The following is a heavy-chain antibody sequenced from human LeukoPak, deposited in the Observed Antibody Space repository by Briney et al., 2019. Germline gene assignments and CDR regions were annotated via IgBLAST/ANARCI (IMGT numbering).Heavy chain of an antibody. V-gene: IGHV4-4*07. Sequence: PSETLSLTCTVSGGSISSYYWSWIRQPPGKGLEWIGRIYTSGSTNYNPSLKSRVTMSVDTSKNQFSLKLSSVTAADTAVYYCAREIGAYYYYYMDVWGKGTTVTISS. CDR3: AREIGAYYYYYMDV. J-gene: IGHJ6*03. D-gene: IGHD3-22*01. CDR1: GGSISSYY. CDR2: IYTSGST.